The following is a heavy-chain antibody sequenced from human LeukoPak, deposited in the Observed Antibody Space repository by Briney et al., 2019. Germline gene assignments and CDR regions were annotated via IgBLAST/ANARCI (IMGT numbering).Heavy chain of an antibody. CDR1: GFTFSSYS. V-gene: IGHV3-21*04. J-gene: IGHJ4*02. CDR3: ARDLAWGAFDY. CDR2: ISGSGNYI. D-gene: IGHD7-27*01. Sequence: GGSLRLSCAASGFTFSSYSMNWVRRAPGKGLEWVSAISGSGNYIYYADSVKGRFTISRDNAKNSLFLQMNSLRVEDTAVYHCARDLAWGAFDYWGQGTLVTVSS.